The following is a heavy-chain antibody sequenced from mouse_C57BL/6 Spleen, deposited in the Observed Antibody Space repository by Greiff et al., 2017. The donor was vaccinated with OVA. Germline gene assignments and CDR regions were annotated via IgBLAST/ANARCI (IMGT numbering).Heavy chain of an antibody. CDR3: AREYYGSSPWFAY. Sequence: EVHLVESGGGLVKPGGSLKLSCAASGFTFSSYAMSWVRQTPEKRLEWVATISDGGSYTYYPDNVKGRFTISRDNAKNNLYLQMSHLKSEDTAMYYCAREYYGSSPWFAYWGQGTLVTVSA. CDR1: GFTFSSYA. J-gene: IGHJ3*01. D-gene: IGHD1-1*01. V-gene: IGHV5-4*01. CDR2: ISDGGSYT.